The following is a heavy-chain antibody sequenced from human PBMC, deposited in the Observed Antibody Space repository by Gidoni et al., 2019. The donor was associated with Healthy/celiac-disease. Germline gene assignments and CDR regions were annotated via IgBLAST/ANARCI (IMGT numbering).Heavy chain of an antibody. CDR3: ARGGGGSYYYFDY. V-gene: IGHV1-3*01. CDR2: INAGNGNT. D-gene: IGHD1-26*01. CDR1: GYTFTSYA. Sequence: QVQLVQSGAEVKKPGASVKVSCKASGYTFTSYAMHWVRQAPGQRLEWMGWINAGNGNTKYSQKFQGRVTITRDTSASTAYMELSSLRSEDTAVYYCARGGGGSYYYFDYWGQGTLVTVSS. J-gene: IGHJ4*02.